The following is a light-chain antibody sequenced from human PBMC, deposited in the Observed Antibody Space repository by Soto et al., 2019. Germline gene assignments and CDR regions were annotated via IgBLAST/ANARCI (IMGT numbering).Light chain of an antibody. J-gene: IGKJ5*01. CDR3: QQYNNWPPIN. V-gene: IGKV3-15*01. CDR2: DTS. CDR1: QSVSIK. Sequence: IVMTQSPATLSVSPVERSTLSCRASQSVSIKLAWYQQKPGQAPRLLIYDTSTRATGIPARFSGSGSGTEFTLTIRSLQSEDFAVYYCQQYNNWPPINFGQGTRLEIK.